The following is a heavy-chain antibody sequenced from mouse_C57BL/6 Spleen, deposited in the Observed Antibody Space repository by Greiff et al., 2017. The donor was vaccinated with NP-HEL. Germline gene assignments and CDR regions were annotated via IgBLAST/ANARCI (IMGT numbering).Heavy chain of an antibody. J-gene: IGHJ3*01. D-gene: IGHD2-4*01. V-gene: IGHV5-4*01. Sequence: EVMLVESGGGLVKPGGSLKLSCAASGFTFSSYAMSWVRQTPEKRLEWVATISDGGSYTYYPDNVKGRFTISRDNAKNNLYLQMSHLKSEDTAMYYCARDTDYDGFAYWGQGTLVTVSA. CDR2: ISDGGSYT. CDR1: GFTFSSYA. CDR3: ARDTDYDGFAY.